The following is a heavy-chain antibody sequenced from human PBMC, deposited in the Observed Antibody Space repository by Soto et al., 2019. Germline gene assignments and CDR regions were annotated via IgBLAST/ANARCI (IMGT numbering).Heavy chain of an antibody. CDR1: GFTFPTYW. V-gene: IGHV3-7*03. CDR2: ISPDGSAI. CDR3: VRNSGHYRLDH. D-gene: IGHD4-4*01. Sequence: DVQVVESGSGLVQPGGSLRLSCAVSGFTFPTYWMTWVRQAPGKGLEWVANISPDGSAIQYAVSVEGRFTISRDNAKNSVDLQMTDLRAEDTALYYCVRNSGHYRLDHWGQGTLVTVAS. J-gene: IGHJ4*02.